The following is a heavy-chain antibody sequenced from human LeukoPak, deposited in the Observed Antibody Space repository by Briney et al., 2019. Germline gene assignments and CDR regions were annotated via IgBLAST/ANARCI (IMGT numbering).Heavy chain of an antibody. J-gene: IGHJ5*02. CDR3: AKGGSRSWFDP. V-gene: IGHV3-23*01. CDR2: ISTSGVST. CDR1: GFTFSGYA. D-gene: IGHD5-12*01. Sequence: GGSLRLSCAAYGFTFSGYAMSWVRQAPGKGLEWVSSISTSGVSTSYADSVKGRFTISRDNSKNTLSLQMNGLRAEDTAIYYCAKGGSRSWFDPWGQGTLVTVSS.